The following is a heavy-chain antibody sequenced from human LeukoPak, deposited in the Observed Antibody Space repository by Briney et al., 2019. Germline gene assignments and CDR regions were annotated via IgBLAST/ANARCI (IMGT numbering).Heavy chain of an antibody. D-gene: IGHD3-10*01. CDR3: ASLTGRGVIHFDY. Sequence: ASVKVSCKASGYTFTGYYMHWVRQAPGQGLEWMGWINPNSGGTNYAQKFQGWVTMTRGTSISTAYMELSSLRSEDTAVYYCASLTGRGVIHFDYWGQGTLVTVSS. CDR1: GYTFTGYY. V-gene: IGHV1-2*04. J-gene: IGHJ4*02. CDR2: INPNSGGT.